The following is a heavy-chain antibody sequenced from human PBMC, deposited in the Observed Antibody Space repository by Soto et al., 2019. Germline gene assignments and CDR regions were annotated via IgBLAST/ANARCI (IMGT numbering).Heavy chain of an antibody. D-gene: IGHD2-15*01. Sequence: QVQLEQSGAEVKKPGSSLKVSCKATGGTFNKYAISWVRQAPGQGLEWMAGIIPVYGTPNYAQRFQDRVTIIADESTTTAYMEVNSLSYEDTAINYCSIVTAYGMDVWGPGTTVIVSS. CDR1: GGTFNKYA. CDR3: SIVTAYGMDV. V-gene: IGHV1-69*01. J-gene: IGHJ6*02. CDR2: IIPVYGTP.